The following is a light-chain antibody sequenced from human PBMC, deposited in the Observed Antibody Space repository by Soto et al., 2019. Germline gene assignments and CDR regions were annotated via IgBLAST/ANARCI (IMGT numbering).Light chain of an antibody. CDR2: GAS. CDR3: QQYNNWPPRT. J-gene: IGKJ4*01. Sequence: EIVMTQSPVTLSVAPGERATLSCRASQSVSGTYLAWYQQKPGQAPRLLIYGASTRATGIPDRFSGSGSGTDFTLTISRLEPEDFAVYYCQQYNNWPPRTFGGGTKVDIK. CDR1: QSVSGTY. V-gene: IGKV3-20*01.